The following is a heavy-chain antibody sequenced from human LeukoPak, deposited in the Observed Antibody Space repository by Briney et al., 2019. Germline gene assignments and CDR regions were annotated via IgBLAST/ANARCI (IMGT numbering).Heavy chain of an antibody. V-gene: IGHV4-59*01. D-gene: IGHD3-16*02. CDR2: IYYSGST. J-gene: IGHJ4*02. CDR1: GGSISSYY. CDR3: AKLDVWGSYRYTD. Sequence: SETLSLTCTVSGGSISSYYWSWTRQPPGKGLEWIGYIYYSGSTNYNPSLKSRVTISVDTSKNQFSLKLSSVTAADTAVYYCAKLDVWGSYRYTDWGQGTLVTVSS.